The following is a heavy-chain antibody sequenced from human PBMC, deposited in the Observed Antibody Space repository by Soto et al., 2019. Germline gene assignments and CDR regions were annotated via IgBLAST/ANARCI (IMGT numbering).Heavy chain of an antibody. CDR2: IHHNGST. J-gene: IGHJ6*03. Sequence: QVQLQESGPGLVKPSETLSLTCAVSGGSISISNWWSWVRQTPGKGLEWIGQIHHNGSTNYSPSLTSRVTISVDKSKNQFSLKMNSVTAADTAVYYCARGGYYFYMDVWGKGTTVTVSS. CDR3: ARGGYYFYMDV. V-gene: IGHV4-4*02. CDR1: GGSISISNW. D-gene: IGHD1-26*01.